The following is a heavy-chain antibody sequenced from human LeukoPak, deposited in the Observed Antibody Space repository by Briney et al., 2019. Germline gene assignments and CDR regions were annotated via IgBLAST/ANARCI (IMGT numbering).Heavy chain of an antibody. D-gene: IGHD5-12*01. CDR1: GGSISSSSYY. V-gene: IGHV4-39*07. Sequence: SETLSLTCTVSGGSISSSSYYWGWIRQPPGKGLEWIGSIYYSGTTYYNPSLKSRVTISIDTSKNQFSLKPNSVTAADTALYYCARYHSGYDDYWGRGPLVTVPS. J-gene: IGHJ4*02. CDR3: ARYHSGYDDY. CDR2: IYYSGTT.